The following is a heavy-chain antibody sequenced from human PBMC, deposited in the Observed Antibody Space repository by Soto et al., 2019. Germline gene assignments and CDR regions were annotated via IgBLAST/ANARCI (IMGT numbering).Heavy chain of an antibody. J-gene: IGHJ5*02. CDR3: ARGLYSSSSDGGFLGGGHNWFDP. CDR1: GGSFSGYY. V-gene: IGHV4-34*01. D-gene: IGHD6-6*01. Sequence: KTSETLSLTCAVYGGSFSGYYLSWIRQPPGKGLEWIGEINHSGSTNYNPSLKSRVTISVDTSKNQFSLKLSSVTAADTAVYYCARGLYSSSSDGGFLGGGHNWFDPWGQGTLVTVSS. CDR2: INHSGST.